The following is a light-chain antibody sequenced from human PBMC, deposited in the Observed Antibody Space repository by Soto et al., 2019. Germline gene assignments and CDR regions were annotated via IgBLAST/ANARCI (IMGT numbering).Light chain of an antibody. CDR1: QSVSRN. CDR3: QQYNDWT. Sequence: EIVMTQSPATLSVSPGERATLSCRASQSVSRNLAWYQQKPGQAPRLLIYGASTRATGIPVRLSGSGSGTEFTLTISSLQSEDFAVYYCQQYNDWTFGQGTKVDIK. CDR2: GAS. J-gene: IGKJ1*01. V-gene: IGKV3-15*01.